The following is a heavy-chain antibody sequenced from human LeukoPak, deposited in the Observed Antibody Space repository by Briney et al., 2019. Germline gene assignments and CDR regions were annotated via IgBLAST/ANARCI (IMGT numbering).Heavy chain of an antibody. CDR3: ARKYVWGSYLALDY. D-gene: IGHD3-16*02. V-gene: IGHV3-23*01. Sequence: GSLRLSCAASGFTFSSYGMSWVRQAPGKGLEWVSAISGSGGSTYYADSVKGRFTISRDNSKNTLYLQMNSLRAEDTAVYYCARKYVWGSYLALDYWGQGTLVTVSS. CDR1: GFTFSSYG. J-gene: IGHJ4*02. CDR2: ISGSGGST.